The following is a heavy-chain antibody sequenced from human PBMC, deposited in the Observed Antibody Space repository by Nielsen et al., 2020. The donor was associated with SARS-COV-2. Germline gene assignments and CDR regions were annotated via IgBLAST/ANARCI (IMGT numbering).Heavy chain of an antibody. CDR2: IIPFFGTS. Sequence: SVKVSCKASGGTLRSYAVSWVRQAPGQGLEWMGGIIPFFGTSNYAERFQDRVTITADESTSTTYMELSSLRSEDTAVYYCAREIASLVYDSSGVRFDPWGQGTLVTVSS. D-gene: IGHD3-22*01. CDR1: GGTLRSYA. V-gene: IGHV1-69*13. J-gene: IGHJ5*02. CDR3: AREIASLVYDSSGVRFDP.